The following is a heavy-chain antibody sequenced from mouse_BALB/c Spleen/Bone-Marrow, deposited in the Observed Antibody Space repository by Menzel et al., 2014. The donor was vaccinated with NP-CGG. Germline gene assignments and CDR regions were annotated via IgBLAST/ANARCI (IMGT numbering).Heavy chain of an antibody. V-gene: IGHV1-7*01. CDR1: GYTFTNYW. J-gene: IGHJ2*01. Sequence: QVQLKESGAELAKPGASVKMSCKASGYTFTNYWMHWVKQRPGQGLEWIGYINPSTGYTEYNQKFKDKATLTADKSSSTAYMQLSSLTSEDSAVDYCARIYYYGRDYWGQGTTLTVSS. CDR3: ARIYYYGRDY. D-gene: IGHD1-1*01. CDR2: INPSTGYT.